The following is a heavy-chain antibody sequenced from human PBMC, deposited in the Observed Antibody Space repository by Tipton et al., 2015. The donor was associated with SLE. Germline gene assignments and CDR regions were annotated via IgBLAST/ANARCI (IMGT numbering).Heavy chain of an antibody. CDR2: ISYDGSHK. CDR1: GFLFSSYA. J-gene: IGHJ5*02. V-gene: IGHV3-30*04. D-gene: IGHD3-22*01. CDR3: ARDPGGSESRRWFDP. Sequence: SLRLSCAASGFLFSSYAMHWVRQVPGKGLEWVAVISYDGSHKYYAESQRGRFTISRDNSKNTMYLQMNSLRPEDTAVYYCARDPGGSESRRWFDPWGQGTLVTVSS.